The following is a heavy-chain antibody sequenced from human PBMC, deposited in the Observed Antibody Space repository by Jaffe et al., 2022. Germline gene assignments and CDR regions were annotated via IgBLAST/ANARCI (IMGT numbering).Heavy chain of an antibody. CDR1: GFTFSSYW. V-gene: IGHV3-7*01. Sequence: EVQLVESGGGLVQPGGSLRLSCAASGFTFSSYWMSWVRQAPGKGLEWVANIKQDGSEKYYVDSVKGRFTISRDNAKNSLYLQMNSLRAEDTAVYYCARDAPRWFREDYFDYWGQGTLVTVSS. J-gene: IGHJ4*02. D-gene: IGHD3-10*01. CDR3: ARDAPRWFREDYFDY. CDR2: IKQDGSEK.